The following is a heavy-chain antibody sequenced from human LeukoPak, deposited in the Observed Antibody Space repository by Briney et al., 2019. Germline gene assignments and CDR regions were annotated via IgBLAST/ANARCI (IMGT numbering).Heavy chain of an antibody. CDR3: ARGVGYGDYVESYYFDY. D-gene: IGHD4-17*01. Sequence: SETLSLTCTVSGYSISSGYYWGWIRPPPGKGLGWIGSIYHSGSTYYNPSLKSRVTISVDTSKNQFSLKLSSVTAADTAVYYCARGVGYGDYVESYYFDYWGQGTLVTVSS. CDR2: IYHSGST. V-gene: IGHV4-38-2*02. CDR1: GYSISSGYY. J-gene: IGHJ4*02.